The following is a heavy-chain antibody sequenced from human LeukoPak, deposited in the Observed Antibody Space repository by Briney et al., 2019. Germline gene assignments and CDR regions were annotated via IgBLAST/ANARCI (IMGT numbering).Heavy chain of an antibody. CDR1: GYSFTSYW. V-gene: IGHV5-51*01. D-gene: IGHD3-22*01. Sequence: GESLKISCKASGYSFTSYWIGWVRQMPGKGLEWMGIIYPGDSDTRYSPSFQGQVTISADKSISTAYLQWSSLKASDTAMYYCARRSRGYDSSGYYLDYWGQGTLVTVSS. CDR3: ARRSRGYDSSGYYLDY. J-gene: IGHJ4*02. CDR2: IYPGDSDT.